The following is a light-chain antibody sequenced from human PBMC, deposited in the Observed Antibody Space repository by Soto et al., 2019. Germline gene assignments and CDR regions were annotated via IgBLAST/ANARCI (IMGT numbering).Light chain of an antibody. CDR3: QQYGSSLFT. CDR2: GAS. CDR1: QSVSSSY. Sequence: EIVLTQSPGTLSLSPGERATLSCRASQSVSSSYLAWYQQKPGQAPRLLIYGASSRATGIPDRFSGSGSVTDFTLTISRLEPEDFAVYYCQQYGSSLFTFRPGTKVDIK. V-gene: IGKV3-20*01. J-gene: IGKJ3*01.